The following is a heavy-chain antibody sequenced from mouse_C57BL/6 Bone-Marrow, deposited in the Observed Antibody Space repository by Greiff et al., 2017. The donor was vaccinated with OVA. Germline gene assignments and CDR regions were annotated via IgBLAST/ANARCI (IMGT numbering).Heavy chain of an antibody. J-gene: IGHJ2*01. D-gene: IGHD1-1*01. CDR1: GFTFSNYW. CDR3: TGPYYGPFDY. V-gene: IGHV6-3*01. CDR2: IRLKSDNYAT. Sequence: EVKLMESGGGLVQPGGSMKLSCVASGFTFSNYWMNWVRQSPEKGLEWVAQIRLKSDNYATHYAESVKGRFTISRDDSKSSVYLQMNNLRAEDTGIYYCTGPYYGPFDYWGQGTTLTVSS.